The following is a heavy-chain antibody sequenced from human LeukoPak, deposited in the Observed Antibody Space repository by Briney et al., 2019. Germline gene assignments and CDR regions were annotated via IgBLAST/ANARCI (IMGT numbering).Heavy chain of an antibody. CDR2: ISGSSNDI. D-gene: IGHD7-27*01. CDR3: AKDPWGSRVY. V-gene: IGHV3-21*01. Sequence: PGGSLRLSCAASGFTFSSYSMNWVRQAPGKGLEWVASISGSSNDIYYADSLKGRFTISRDNAKNALYLQINSLRVEDTAVYYCAKDPWGSRVYWGQGTPVTVSS. CDR1: GFTFSSYS. J-gene: IGHJ4*02.